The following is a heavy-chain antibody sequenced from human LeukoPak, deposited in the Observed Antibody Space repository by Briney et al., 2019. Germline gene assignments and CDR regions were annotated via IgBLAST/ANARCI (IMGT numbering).Heavy chain of an antibody. V-gene: IGHV4-39*02. CDR2: IDESGCT. Sequence: PSETLSLTCTVSGGAISSSSYDWGWTRQPPGKGLGWRGSIDESGCTYNNPSLKGRVTISLDTSTNQYSLKLSSVPAADTAVYYCAREMELIFGVVIIRYWFDPWGQGTLVTVSS. D-gene: IGHD3-3*01. J-gene: IGHJ5*02. CDR3: AREMELIFGVVIIRYWFDP. CDR1: GGAISSSSYD.